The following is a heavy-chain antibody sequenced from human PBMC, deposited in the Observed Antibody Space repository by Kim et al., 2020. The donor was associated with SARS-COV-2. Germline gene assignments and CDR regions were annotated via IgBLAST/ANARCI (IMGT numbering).Heavy chain of an antibody. CDR3: AISGEDGSGKYISF. CDR2: INPNSGGT. CDR1: GYTFTGYY. D-gene: IGHD3-10*01. V-gene: IGHV1-2*06. Sequence: ASVKVSYKASGYTFTGYYIHWVRQAPGQGPEWMGRINPNSGGTDYTQKSQGRVTMTRDTSISTAYMELSSLRSDDTAAYYCAISGEDGSGKYISFWGQGT. J-gene: IGHJ4*02.